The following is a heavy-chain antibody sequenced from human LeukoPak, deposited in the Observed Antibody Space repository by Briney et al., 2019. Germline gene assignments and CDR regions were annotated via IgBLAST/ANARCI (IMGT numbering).Heavy chain of an antibody. CDR1: GFTFSSYA. CDR2: ISGSGGST. D-gene: IGHD3-10*01. CDR3: AKDQSLPGEGWFDP. Sequence: RAGGSLRLSCAASGFTFSSYAMSWVRQAPGKGLEWVSAISGSGGSTYYADSVKGRFTISRDNSKNTLYLQMNSLRAEDTAVYYCAKDQSLPGEGWFDPWGQGTLVTVSS. V-gene: IGHV3-23*01. J-gene: IGHJ5*02.